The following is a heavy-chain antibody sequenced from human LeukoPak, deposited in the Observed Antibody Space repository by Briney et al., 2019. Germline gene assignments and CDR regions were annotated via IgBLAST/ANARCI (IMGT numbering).Heavy chain of an antibody. CDR1: GGSTNTADYH. J-gene: IGHJ5*02. CDR3: ARSVVDYYGSPNWLDP. D-gene: IGHD3-10*01. CDR2: INFNGKT. V-gene: IGHV4-30-4*01. Sequence: PSETLSLTCTVFGGSTNTADYHWSWIRQSPGKGLEWIGNINFNGKTDYNPSLKSRVTISLQMSKNQFSLKLRSVTVADTAMYYCARSVVDYYGSPNWLDPWGQGALVTVSS.